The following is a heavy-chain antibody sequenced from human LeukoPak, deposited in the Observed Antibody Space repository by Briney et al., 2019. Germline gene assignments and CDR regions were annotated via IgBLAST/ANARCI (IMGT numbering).Heavy chain of an antibody. J-gene: IGHJ4*02. CDR3: AKDGWFGELLSFFDY. Sequence: GGSLRLSCAASGFTFRSYAMSWVRQAPGKGLEWVSAISGSGGSTYYADSVKGRFTISRDNSKNTLYPQMNSLRAEDTAVYYCAKDGWFGELLSFFDYWGQGTLVTVSS. CDR1: GFTFRSYA. D-gene: IGHD3-10*01. CDR2: ISGSGGST. V-gene: IGHV3-23*01.